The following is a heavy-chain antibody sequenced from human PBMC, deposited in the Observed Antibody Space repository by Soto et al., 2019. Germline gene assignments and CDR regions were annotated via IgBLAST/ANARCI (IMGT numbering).Heavy chain of an antibody. V-gene: IGHV4-34*01. Sequence: SETLSLTCAVYGGSFSGYYWSWIRQPPGKGLEWIGEINHSGSTNYNPSLKSRVTISVDTSKNQFSLKLSSVTAADTAVYYCARKGRITMVRGVYNWFDPWGQGTLVTVSS. J-gene: IGHJ5*02. D-gene: IGHD3-10*01. CDR1: GGSFSGYY. CDR2: INHSGST. CDR3: ARKGRITMVRGVYNWFDP.